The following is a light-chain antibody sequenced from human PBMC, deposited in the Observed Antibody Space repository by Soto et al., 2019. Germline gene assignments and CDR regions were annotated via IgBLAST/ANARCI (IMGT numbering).Light chain of an antibody. J-gene: IGKJ4*01. Sequence: DFPLTQSPPFLSASVGDRVTITCRASQGIGSYLGWYQQAPGKAPKLLIYGASTLQSGVPSRFSGSGSGTEFTLTISSLQPEDFATYYCQQLNTYPAFGGGTKVEI. CDR3: QQLNTYPA. V-gene: IGKV1-9*01. CDR2: GAS. CDR1: QGIGSY.